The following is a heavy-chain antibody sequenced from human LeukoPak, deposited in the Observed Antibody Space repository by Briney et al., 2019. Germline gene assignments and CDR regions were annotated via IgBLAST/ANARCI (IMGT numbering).Heavy chain of an antibody. J-gene: IGHJ6*02. V-gene: IGHV3-30*02. Sequence: PGGSLRLSCAASGFTLRTYGMHWVRQAPGKGLEWVAFIRNDESNKYYADSVKGRFTISRDNSKNTLYLQMNSLRAEDTAVYYCPVEGGDFGVWGQGTTVTVSS. D-gene: IGHD3-3*01. CDR2: IRNDESNK. CDR1: GFTLRTYG. CDR3: PVEGGDFGV.